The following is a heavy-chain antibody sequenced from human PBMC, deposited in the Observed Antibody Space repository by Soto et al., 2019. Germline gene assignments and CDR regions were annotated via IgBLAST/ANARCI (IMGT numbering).Heavy chain of an antibody. J-gene: IGHJ5*02. D-gene: IGHD3-3*01. V-gene: IGHV1-3*01. CDR2: INAGNGNT. CDR1: GYTFTSYA. Sequence: ASVKVSCKASGYTFTSYAMHWVRQAPGQRLEWMGWINAGNGNTKYSQKFQGRVTITRDTSASTAYMELSSLRSEDTAVYYCAREAYDFWSGWLYNWFDPWDQGTLVTVSS. CDR3: AREAYDFWSGWLYNWFDP.